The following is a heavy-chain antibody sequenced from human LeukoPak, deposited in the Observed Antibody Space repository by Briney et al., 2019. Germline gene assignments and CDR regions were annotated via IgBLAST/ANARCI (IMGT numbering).Heavy chain of an antibody. Sequence: ASVRVSCKISVNALSEVSIPWVRQAPGGGLEWMGGFDPIDIGSMKAQKFQGRLTISDDTSTDTAYLELTSLRSDDTAVYYCATGEDYCDNGDCYYDFDYWGQGTLVTVSS. CDR2: FDPIDIGS. D-gene: IGHD2-21*02. CDR1: VNALSEVS. V-gene: IGHV1-24*01. CDR3: ATGEDYCDNGDCYYDFDY. J-gene: IGHJ4*02.